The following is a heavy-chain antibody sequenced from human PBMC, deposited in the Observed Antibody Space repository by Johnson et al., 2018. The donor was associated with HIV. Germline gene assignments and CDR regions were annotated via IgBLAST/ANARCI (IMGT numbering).Heavy chain of an antibody. V-gene: IGHV3-30*03. D-gene: IGHD2-21*01. CDR1: GFTFSSYG. J-gene: IGHJ3*02. CDR2: ISYDGSNK. Sequence: QMLLVESGGGVVQPGGSLRLSCVASGFTFSSYGMHWVRQAPGKGLEWVAVISYDGSNKYYADSVKGRFTISRDNSKNTLYLQMNSLRAEDTAVYYCARDLKGWGLPEDAFDIWGQGTMVTVSS. CDR3: ARDLKGWGLPEDAFDI.